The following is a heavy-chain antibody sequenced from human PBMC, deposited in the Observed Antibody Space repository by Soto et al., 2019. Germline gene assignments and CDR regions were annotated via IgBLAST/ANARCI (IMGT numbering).Heavy chain of an antibody. CDR3: ARDQYSGYDFWGPDY. V-gene: IGHV3-30-3*01. CDR1: GFTFSSYA. J-gene: IGHJ4*02. CDR2: ISYDGSNK. D-gene: IGHD5-12*01. Sequence: GGSLRLSCAASGFTFSSYAMHWVCQAPGKGLEWVAVISYDGSNKYYADSVKGRFTISRDNSKNTLYLQMNSLRAEDTAVYYCARDQYSGYDFWGPDYWGQGTLVTVSS.